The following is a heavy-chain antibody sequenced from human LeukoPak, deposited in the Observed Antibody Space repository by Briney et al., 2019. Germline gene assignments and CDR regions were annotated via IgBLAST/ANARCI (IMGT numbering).Heavy chain of an antibody. Sequence: GGTLRLSCAASGFTFSSYEMNWVRQAPGKGLEGISYINTSGSTNFYADSVKGRFTISRDNSKNTLYLQMGSLRAEDMAVYYCARTSSRYFAWLTLSSPTGFDYWGQGTLVTVSS. CDR1: GFTFSSYE. J-gene: IGHJ4*02. CDR2: INTSGSTN. V-gene: IGHV3-48*03. D-gene: IGHD3-9*01. CDR3: ARTSSRYFAWLTLSSPTGFDY.